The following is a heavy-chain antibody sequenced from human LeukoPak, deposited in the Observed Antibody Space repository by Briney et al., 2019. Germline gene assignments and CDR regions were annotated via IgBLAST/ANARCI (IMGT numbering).Heavy chain of an antibody. CDR2: INQHASEK. CDR1: GFTFSSYW. D-gene: IGHD5-12*01. CDR3: ATSYSGYSYYFDY. J-gene: IGHJ4*02. V-gene: IGHV3-7*03. Sequence: GGSLRLSCAASGFTFSSYWMSWVRQAPGKGLEWVANINQHASEKYHVDSVKGRFTISRDDAKNSLYLQMNSLRAEDTAVYYCATSYSGYSYYFDYWGQGTLVTVSS.